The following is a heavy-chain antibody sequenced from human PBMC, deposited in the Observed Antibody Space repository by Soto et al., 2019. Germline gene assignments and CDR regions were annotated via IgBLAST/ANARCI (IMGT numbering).Heavy chain of an antibody. V-gene: IGHV4-59*08. CDR3: ARLALWFGETYRFDP. Sequence: QVQLQESGPGLVKPSETLSLTCTVSGGSISSYYWSWIRQPPGKGLEWIGYIYYSGSTNYNPSLKSRVTISVDTSKNQFSLKLSSVTAADTAVYYCARLALWFGETYRFDPWGQGTLVTVSS. CDR2: IYYSGST. J-gene: IGHJ5*02. D-gene: IGHD3-10*01. CDR1: GGSISSYY.